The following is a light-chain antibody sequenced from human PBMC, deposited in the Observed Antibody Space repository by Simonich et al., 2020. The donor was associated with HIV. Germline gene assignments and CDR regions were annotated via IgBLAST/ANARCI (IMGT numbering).Light chain of an antibody. CDR1: QSVSSN. V-gene: IGKV3-15*01. Sequence: EIVMTQSPATLSMSPGERPTLSGRASQSVSSNLAWYQQKPGQAPRLLIYGASTRATGIPARFSGSGSGTEFTLTISSLQSEDFAVYYCQQYNNWPPWTFGQGTKVEIK. CDR3: QQYNNWPPWT. J-gene: IGKJ1*01. CDR2: GAS.